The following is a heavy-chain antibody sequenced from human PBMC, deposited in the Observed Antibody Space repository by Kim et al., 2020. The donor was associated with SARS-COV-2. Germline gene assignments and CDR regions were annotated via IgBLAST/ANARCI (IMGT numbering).Heavy chain of an antibody. CDR1: GFTFSNSW. CDR3: ARETAMGY. Sequence: GGSLRLSCAASGFTFSNSWMTWVRQAPGKWLEWVANIKQDGSEKYYVDSVKGRFTISRDNAKNSLYLQMNSLRAEDTAVYYCARETAMGYWGQGTLVTVSS. J-gene: IGHJ4*02. V-gene: IGHV3-7*01. CDR2: IKQDGSEK. D-gene: IGHD2-21*02.